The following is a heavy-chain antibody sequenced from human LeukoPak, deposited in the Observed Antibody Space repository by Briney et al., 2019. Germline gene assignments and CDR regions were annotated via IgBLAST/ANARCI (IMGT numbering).Heavy chain of an antibody. D-gene: IGHD3-22*01. Sequence: PSETLSLTCTVSGDSISSGHYWDWIRQPPGRGLEWIGSIHHSGSTWYNPSLKSRVTISLGTSQTQISLRVTSVTAADTAVYYCARGTDYYDSSGWLDPWGQGTLVTVSS. CDR3: ARGTDYYDSSGWLDP. CDR2: IHHSGST. CDR1: GDSISSGHY. J-gene: IGHJ5*02. V-gene: IGHV4-38-2*02.